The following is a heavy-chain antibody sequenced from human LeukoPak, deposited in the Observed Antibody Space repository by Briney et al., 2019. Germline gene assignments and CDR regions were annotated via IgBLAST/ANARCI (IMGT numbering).Heavy chain of an antibody. V-gene: IGHV3-23*01. CDR3: AKDGSGYDWKYYFDY. J-gene: IGHJ4*02. D-gene: IGHD5-12*01. CDR1: GFTFSSYA. Sequence: GGSLRLSCAASGFTFSSYAMSWVRQAPGKGLEWVSAIRGSGGSTYYADSVKGRFTISRDNSKNTLYLQMNSLRAEDTAVYYCAKDGSGYDWKYYFDYWGQGTLVTVSS. CDR2: IRGSGGST.